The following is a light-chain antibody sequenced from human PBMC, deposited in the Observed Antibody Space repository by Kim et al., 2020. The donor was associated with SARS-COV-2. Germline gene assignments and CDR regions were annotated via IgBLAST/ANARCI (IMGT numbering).Light chain of an antibody. CDR1: SGSIASNY. J-gene: IGLJ1*01. Sequence: FMLTQPHSVSESPEKTVTISCTRSSGSIASNYVQWYQQRPGSAPTTVIYEDIRRPSGVPDRFSGSIDSSSNSASLIISGLKTEDEADYYCQSYDKSNYIFGTGTKVTVL. CDR3: QSYDKSNYI. V-gene: IGLV6-57*04. CDR2: EDI.